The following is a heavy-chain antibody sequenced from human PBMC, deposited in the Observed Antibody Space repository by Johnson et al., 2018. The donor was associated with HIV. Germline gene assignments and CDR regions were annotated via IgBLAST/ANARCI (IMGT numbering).Heavy chain of an antibody. CDR3: ARDGVYSSPWDALDI. Sequence: QVQLVESGGGVVQPGGSLRLSCAASGFTFSSYGMHWVRQTPGKGLEWVAFTRFDGSKKYYADSVKGRFTISRDISNNTLHLQMNSLRAEDTAVYYCARDGVYSSPWDALDIWGQGTMVTVSS. V-gene: IGHV3-30*02. J-gene: IGHJ3*02. CDR2: TRFDGSKK. CDR1: GFTFSSYG. D-gene: IGHD6-13*01.